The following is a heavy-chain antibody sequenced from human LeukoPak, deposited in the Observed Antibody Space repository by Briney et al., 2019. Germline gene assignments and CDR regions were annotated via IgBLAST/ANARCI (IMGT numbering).Heavy chain of an antibody. D-gene: IGHD1-26*01. V-gene: IGHV4-39*01. CDR1: GVSIISSSYD. Sequence: SETLSLTCTVSGVSIISSSYDWGWIRQPPGKGLEWIGSLYYSGSTYYNPSLKSRVTISVDTSKNQFSLKLSSVTAADTAVYYCARLSGSYWPAGYWGQGTLVTVSS. CDR2: LYYSGST. J-gene: IGHJ4*02. CDR3: ARLSGSYWPAGY.